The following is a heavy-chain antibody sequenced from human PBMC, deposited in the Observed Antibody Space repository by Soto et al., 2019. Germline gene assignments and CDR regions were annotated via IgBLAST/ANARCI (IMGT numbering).Heavy chain of an antibody. CDR2: ISGSGGTT. V-gene: IGHV3-23*01. Sequence: PGGSLRLSCAASGFSFSSSAMSWVRQSPGKGLEWVSAISGSGGTTYYPDSVKGRFTISRDNSKNTLYLQMNSLRADDTAVYYCAKLPAAQSYFDFWGQGTLVTVSS. J-gene: IGHJ4*02. CDR1: GFSFSSSA. D-gene: IGHD2-2*01. CDR3: AKLPAAQSYFDF.